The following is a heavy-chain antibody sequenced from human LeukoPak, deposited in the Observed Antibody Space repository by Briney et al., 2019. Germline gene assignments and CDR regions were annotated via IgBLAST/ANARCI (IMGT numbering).Heavy chain of an antibody. Sequence: PGGSLRLSCAASGFTFSTYWLHWVRQAPGKGRVGVSRTNNDGSSTVYADSVKGRFTISRDNAKNTLYLQMNSLRAEDTAVYYCARDLFYDSSGYYASDSWGQGTLVTVSS. CDR3: ARDLFYDSSGYYASDS. CDR2: TNNDGSST. V-gene: IGHV3-74*01. J-gene: IGHJ4*02. CDR1: GFTFSTYW. D-gene: IGHD3-22*01.